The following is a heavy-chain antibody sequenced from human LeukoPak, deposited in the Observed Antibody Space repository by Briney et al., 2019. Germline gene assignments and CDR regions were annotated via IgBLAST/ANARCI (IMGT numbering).Heavy chain of an antibody. Sequence: GESLNISCKGSGYSFTNYWIRWVRQVPGKGLEWMGIIHPGDSDTTYSPSFQGQVTISADKSISTAYLQWSSLKASDTAMYYRARLPPPDTAMVTRSYFDYWGQGTLVTVSS. V-gene: IGHV5-51*01. J-gene: IGHJ4*02. CDR2: IHPGDSDT. D-gene: IGHD5-18*01. CDR3: ARLPPPDTAMVTRSYFDY. CDR1: GYSFTNYW.